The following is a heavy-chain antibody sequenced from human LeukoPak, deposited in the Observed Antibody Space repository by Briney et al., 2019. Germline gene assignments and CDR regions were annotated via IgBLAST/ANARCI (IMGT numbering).Heavy chain of an antibody. V-gene: IGHV3-53*01. CDR3: ARHLYLDY. J-gene: IGHJ4*02. Sequence: PGGSLRLSCAASGFTVSTNYMSWVRQAPGEGLEWVSVMYSGGSTYYADSVKGRFTISRDNSKNTVYLQMNSLRAEDTAVYYCARHLYLDYWGQGTLVTVSS. CDR1: GFTVSTNY. CDR2: MYSGGST. D-gene: IGHD2-15*01.